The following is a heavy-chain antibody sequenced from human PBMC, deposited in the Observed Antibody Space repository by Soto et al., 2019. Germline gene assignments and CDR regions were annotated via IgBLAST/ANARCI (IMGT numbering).Heavy chain of an antibody. CDR2: IHTGGAI. D-gene: IGHD6-13*01. V-gene: IGHV3-53*01. Sequence: PGGSLRLSCAASGFTVSSNYMSWVRQAPGKGLEWVSIIHTGGAIYYADSVKGRFTISRDNSKNSLYLQMNSLRAEDTAVYYCTRSIAAAFVDSWGQGTLVTVSS. CDR1: GFTVSSNY. J-gene: IGHJ4*02. CDR3: TRSIAAAFVDS.